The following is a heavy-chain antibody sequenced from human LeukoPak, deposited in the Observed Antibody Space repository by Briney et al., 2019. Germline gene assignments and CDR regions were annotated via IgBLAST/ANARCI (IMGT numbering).Heavy chain of an antibody. D-gene: IGHD3-22*01. CDR2: IYYSGST. J-gene: IGHJ6*03. Sequence: SETLSLTCTVSGGSISSYYWSWIRQPPGKGLEWIGYIYYSGSTYYNPSLKSRVTISVDTSKNQFSLKLSSMTAADTAVYYCARVAYYYDSSGYPAYYYMDVWGKGTTVTVSS. CDR1: GGSISSYY. CDR3: ARVAYYYDSSGYPAYYYMDV. V-gene: IGHV4-59*12.